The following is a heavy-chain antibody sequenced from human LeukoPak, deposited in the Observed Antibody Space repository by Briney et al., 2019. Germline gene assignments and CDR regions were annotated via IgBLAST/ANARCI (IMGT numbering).Heavy chain of an antibody. Sequence: GGSLRLSCAASGFTFNSYSMNWVRQAPGKGLEWVSSISSSSSYIYYADSVKGRFTISRDNAKNSLYLQMNSLRAEDTAVYYCASGVVGFVKTRDYWGQGTLVTVSS. V-gene: IGHV3-21*01. CDR2: ISSSSSYI. CDR3: ASGVVGFVKTRDY. CDR1: GFTFNSYS. J-gene: IGHJ4*02. D-gene: IGHD2-15*01.